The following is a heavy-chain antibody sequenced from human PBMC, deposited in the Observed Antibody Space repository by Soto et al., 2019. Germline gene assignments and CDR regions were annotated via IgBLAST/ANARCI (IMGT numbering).Heavy chain of an antibody. V-gene: IGHV4-59*01. CDR1: GGSISSYY. Sequence: QVQLQESGPGLVKPSETLSLTCTVSGGSISSYYWSWIRQPPGKGLEWIGYIYYSGSTNYNPSLKSRVTISVDTSKNQFSLKLSSVTAADTAVYYCARVGPDFNFDYWGQGTLVTVSS. J-gene: IGHJ4*02. CDR3: ARVGPDFNFDY. D-gene: IGHD3-3*01. CDR2: IYYSGST.